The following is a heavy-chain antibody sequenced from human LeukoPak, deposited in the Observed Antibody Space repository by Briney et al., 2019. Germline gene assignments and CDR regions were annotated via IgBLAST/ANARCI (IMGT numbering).Heavy chain of an antibody. J-gene: IGHJ4*02. CDR1: GGSISSYY. CDR3: ARVSIHGYSDY. Sequence: SETLSLTCTVSGGSISSYYWSWIRQPPGKGLEWIGYIYYSGSTSYNPSLKSRVTISVDTSKNQFSLKLSSVTAADTAVYYCARVSIHGYSDYWGQGTLVTVSS. D-gene: IGHD5-18*01. V-gene: IGHV4-59*01. CDR2: IYYSGST.